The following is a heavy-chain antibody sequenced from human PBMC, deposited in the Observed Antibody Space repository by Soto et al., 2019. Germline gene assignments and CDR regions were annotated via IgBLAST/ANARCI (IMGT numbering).Heavy chain of an antibody. V-gene: IGHV3-23*01. J-gene: IGHJ4*02. Sequence: EVQLLESGGGLVQPGGSLRLSCAASGFTFSSYAMSWVRQAPGKGLEWVSAISGSGGSTYYADSVKGRFTISRDNSKNTLYLQINSLRAEDTAVYYCAKRHSSGYDLFDYWGQGTLVTVSS. CDR2: ISGSGGST. CDR3: AKRHSSGYDLFDY. D-gene: IGHD5-12*01. CDR1: GFTFSSYA.